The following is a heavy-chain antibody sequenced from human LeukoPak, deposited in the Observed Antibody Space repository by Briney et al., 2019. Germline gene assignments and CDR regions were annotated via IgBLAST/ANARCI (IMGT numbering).Heavy chain of an antibody. CDR2: LYHSRNT. CDR1: GGSLSSSNG. D-gene: IGHD2-2*01. Sequence: PSETLSLTCAVSGGSLSSSNGWCGSRQPPGKGVEWRGALYHSRNTNYKPSLKSRVTISVDKNKNQFSLKLITVTAADTAVYYCASNGIVVVPAAMGQSTHGLNYYYGMDVWGKGTPVTVSS. V-gene: IGHV4-4*02. CDR3: ASNGIVVVPAAMGQSTHGLNYYYGMDV. J-gene: IGHJ6*04.